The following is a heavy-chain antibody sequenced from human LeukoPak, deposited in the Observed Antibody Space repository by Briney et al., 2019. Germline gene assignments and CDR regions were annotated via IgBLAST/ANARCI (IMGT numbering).Heavy chain of an antibody. CDR2: IIPIFGTA. Sequence: SVKVSCKASGGTFSSYAISWVRQAPGQGLEWMGGIIPIFGTANYAQKFQGRVTITADRSTTTAYMELSSLRSEDTAVYYCARVPQGSSWPYYFDYWGQGTLVTVSS. D-gene: IGHD6-13*01. V-gene: IGHV1-69*06. J-gene: IGHJ4*02. CDR1: GGTFSSYA. CDR3: ARVPQGSSWPYYFDY.